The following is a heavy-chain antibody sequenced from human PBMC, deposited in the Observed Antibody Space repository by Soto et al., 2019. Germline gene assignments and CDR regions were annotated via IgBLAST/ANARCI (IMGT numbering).Heavy chain of an antibody. D-gene: IGHD4-4*01. CDR3: ARTTGRHLDF. J-gene: IGHJ4*02. Sequence: SETLSLTXTVSYGSISVSNVFWGWVRQPPGKGPEWIGNIDYSGTAYFNPSLGTRVTFPVDTSKNQFSLTLYSVTAADTAVYYCARTTGRHLDFWGQGILVTVSS. CDR1: YGSISVSNVF. V-gene: IGHV4-39*01. CDR2: IDYSGTA.